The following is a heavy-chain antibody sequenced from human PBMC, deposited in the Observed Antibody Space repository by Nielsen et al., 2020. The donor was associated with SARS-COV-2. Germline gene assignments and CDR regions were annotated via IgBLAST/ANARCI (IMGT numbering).Heavy chain of an antibody. CDR1: GGSFSGYY. D-gene: IGHD5-12*01. J-gene: IGHJ6*02. V-gene: IGHV4-34*01. CDR3: ARSRGYSGYDYPRGGMDV. CDR2: INHSGST. Sequence: SETLSLTCAVYGGSFSGYYWSWIRQPPGKGLEWIGEINHSGSTNYNPSLKSRVTISVDTSKNQFSLKLSSVTAADTAVYYCARSRGYSGYDYPRGGMDVWGQGTTVTVSS.